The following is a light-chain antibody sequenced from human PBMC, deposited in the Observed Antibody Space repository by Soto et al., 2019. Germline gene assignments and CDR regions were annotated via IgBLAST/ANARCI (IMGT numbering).Light chain of an antibody. J-gene: IGKJ1*01. CDR2: KAS. V-gene: IGKV1-5*03. Sequence: DIQMTQSPSTLSASVGGRVTITCRARQSISVWLAWYQQKPGKAPKPLIYKASSLESGVPSRFSGSGSGTEFTLTISSLQPDDFATYFCQQYHSFSRTFGPGTRVEIK. CDR1: QSISVW. CDR3: QQYHSFSRT.